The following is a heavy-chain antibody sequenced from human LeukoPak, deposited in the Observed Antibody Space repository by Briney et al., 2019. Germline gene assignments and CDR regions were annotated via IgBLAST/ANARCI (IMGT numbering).Heavy chain of an antibody. CDR1: GGSFSGYY. Sequence: PSETLSLTCAVYGGSFSGYYWSWIRQPPGKGLEWIGEINHSGSTNYNPSLKSRVTISVDTSKNQFSLKLSSVTAADTAVYYCARGSGNPTVYYYYMDVWGKGTTVTVSS. D-gene: IGHD3-10*01. CDR3: ARGSGNPTVYYYYMDV. J-gene: IGHJ6*03. CDR2: INHSGST. V-gene: IGHV4-34*01.